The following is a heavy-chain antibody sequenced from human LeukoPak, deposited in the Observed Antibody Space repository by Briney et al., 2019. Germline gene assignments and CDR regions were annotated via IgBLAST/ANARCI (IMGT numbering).Heavy chain of an antibody. Sequence: ASVKVSCKASGYTFISYYVHWVRQAPGQGLEWMGIINPNSDGTSYAQKFQGRVTMTRDTSTSTVYMELSSLSSEDTAVYYCTTTYYDFWSGYHPAHYYYYMDVWGKGTTVTVSS. V-gene: IGHV1-46*03. D-gene: IGHD3-3*01. CDR3: TTTYYDFWSGYHPAHYYYYMDV. CDR1: GYTFISYY. CDR2: INPNSDGT. J-gene: IGHJ6*03.